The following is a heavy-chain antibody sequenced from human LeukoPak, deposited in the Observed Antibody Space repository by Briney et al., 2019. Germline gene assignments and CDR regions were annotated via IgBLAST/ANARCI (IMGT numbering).Heavy chain of an antibody. D-gene: IGHD3-10*01. Sequence: PGGSLRLSCAASGFSISDYWMNWVRLVPGKGLEWVANINEDGTIQDYVASVRGRFTISRNNAKNSLYLQTNSLGAEDTAVYYCASRESSMARSHWGHGTLVTVSS. CDR3: ASRESSMARSH. J-gene: IGHJ4*01. CDR2: INEDGTIQ. V-gene: IGHV3-7*01. CDR1: GFSISDYW.